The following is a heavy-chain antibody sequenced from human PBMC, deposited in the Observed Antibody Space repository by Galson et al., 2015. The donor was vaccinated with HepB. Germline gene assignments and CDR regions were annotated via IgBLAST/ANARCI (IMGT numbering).Heavy chain of an antibody. V-gene: IGHV1-18*04. Sequence: SVKVSCRASGYTFTSYGISWVRQAPGQGLEWMGWISAYNGNTSYAQKLQGRVTMTTDTSTSTAYMELRSLRSDDTAVYYCARDLVSYYVHDAFDIWGQGTMVTVSS. CDR3: ARDLVSYYVHDAFDI. CDR2: ISAYNGNT. D-gene: IGHD1-26*01. CDR1: GYTFTSYG. J-gene: IGHJ3*02.